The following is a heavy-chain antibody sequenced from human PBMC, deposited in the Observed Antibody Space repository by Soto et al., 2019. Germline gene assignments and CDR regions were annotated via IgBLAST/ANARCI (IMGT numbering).Heavy chain of an antibody. CDR2: IYYNGST. CDR3: ARRRHDYGDQNWFDP. V-gene: IGHV4-61*08. J-gene: IGHJ5*02. CDR1: GGSVSSGGYF. D-gene: IGHD4-17*01. Sequence: SETLSLTCTVSGGSVSSGGYFWNWIRQPPGKGLEWIGFIYYNGSTNLNPSLKTRVTMSVDTSKNQFSLNLSSVTAADTALYYCARRRHDYGDQNWFDPWGQGTQVT.